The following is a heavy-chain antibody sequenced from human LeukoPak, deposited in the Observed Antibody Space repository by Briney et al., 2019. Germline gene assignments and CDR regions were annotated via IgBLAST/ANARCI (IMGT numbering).Heavy chain of an antibody. CDR2: IKQDGSEK. Sequence: GGSLRLSCAASGFTFSSYWMSWVRQAPGKGLEWVANIKQDGSEKYHVDSVKGRFTISRDNAKNSLYLQMNSLRAEDTAVYYCARGPGGGYDSYFDYWGQGTLVTVSS. J-gene: IGHJ4*02. D-gene: IGHD5-12*01. CDR1: GFTFSSYW. V-gene: IGHV3-7*01. CDR3: ARGPGGGYDSYFDY.